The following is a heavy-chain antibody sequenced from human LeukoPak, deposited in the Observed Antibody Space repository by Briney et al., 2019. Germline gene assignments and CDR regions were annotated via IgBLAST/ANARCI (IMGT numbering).Heavy chain of an antibody. Sequence: ASVKVSCKASGYTFTNYAISWVRQAPGQGLEWMGWISVYNGDTKYPQKFQGRVTMTTDTSTSTAYMELRSLRSDDTAVYYCAKDLTNFYDSSSYYPGDYWGQGTLVTVSS. V-gene: IGHV1-18*01. J-gene: IGHJ4*02. D-gene: IGHD3-22*01. CDR2: ISVYNGDT. CDR3: AKDLTNFYDSSSYYPGDY. CDR1: GYTFTNYA.